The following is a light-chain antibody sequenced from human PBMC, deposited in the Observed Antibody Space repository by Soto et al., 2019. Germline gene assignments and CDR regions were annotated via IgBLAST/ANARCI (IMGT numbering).Light chain of an antibody. V-gene: IGLV2-23*01. CDR3: CSYAGSSTSWV. CDR1: ISDVGSYDL. Sequence: QSVLTQPASVSGSPGQSITISCTGTISDVGSYDLVSWYQQYPGKAPKLMIYEGSKRPSGVSSRFSGSKSGNTASLTISGLQAEDEADYYCCSYAGSSTSWVFGGGTKVTVL. J-gene: IGLJ3*02. CDR2: EGS.